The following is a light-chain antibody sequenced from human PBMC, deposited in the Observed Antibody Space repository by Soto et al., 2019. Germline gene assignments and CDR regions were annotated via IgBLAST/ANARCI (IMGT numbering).Light chain of an antibody. Sequence: EIVMTQSPATLSVSPGERATLSCRASLSVSSNLAWDQQKPGQSPRLLIYGSSTRATAFPATFSGSGSGTEFTLTISSLRSEDFAVYYCQQYNIWPYTFGQGTKLEIK. CDR2: GSS. J-gene: IGKJ2*01. V-gene: IGKV3-15*01. CDR1: LSVSSN. CDR3: QQYNIWPYT.